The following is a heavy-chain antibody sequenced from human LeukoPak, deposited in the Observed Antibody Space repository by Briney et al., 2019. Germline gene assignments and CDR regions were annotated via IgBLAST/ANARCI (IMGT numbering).Heavy chain of an antibody. CDR1: GFTFSSYS. V-gene: IGHV3-21*01. Sequence: PGGSLRLSCAASGFTFSSYSMNWVRQAPGKGLERVSSISSSSSYIYYADSVKGRFTISRDNAKNSLYLQMNSLRAEDTAVYYCARDRDSSGYYFADGFDYWGQGTLVTVSS. CDR3: ARDRDSSGYYFADGFDY. CDR2: ISSSSSYI. J-gene: IGHJ4*02. D-gene: IGHD3-22*01.